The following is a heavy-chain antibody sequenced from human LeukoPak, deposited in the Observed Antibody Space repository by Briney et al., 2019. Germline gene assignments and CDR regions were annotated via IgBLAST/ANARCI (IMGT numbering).Heavy chain of an antibody. V-gene: IGHV4-39*01. D-gene: IGHD3/OR15-3a*01. Sequence: KPSETLSLTCTVSGGSISSSSYYWGWIRQPPWKGLEWIGSIYYSGNTYYNASPKSQVSISIDTSKNQFSLRLTSVTAADTAVYYCARQTGSGLFILPGGQGTLVTVSS. J-gene: IGHJ4*02. CDR3: ARQTGSGLFILP. CDR2: IYYSGNT. CDR1: GGSISSSSYY.